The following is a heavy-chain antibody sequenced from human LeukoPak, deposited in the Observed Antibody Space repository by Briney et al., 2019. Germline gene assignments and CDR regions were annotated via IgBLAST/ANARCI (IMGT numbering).Heavy chain of an antibody. CDR2: IVVGSGNT. CDR1: GFTFTSSA. CDR3: AVPYGGNSDYYYYGMDV. Sequence: ASVKVSCKASGFTFTSSAMQWVRQARGQRLEWIGWIVVGSGNTNYAQKFQERVTITRDMSTSTAYMELSSLRSGDTAVYYCAVPYGGNSDYYYYGMDVWGQGTTVTVSS. J-gene: IGHJ6*02. V-gene: IGHV1-58*02. D-gene: IGHD4-23*01.